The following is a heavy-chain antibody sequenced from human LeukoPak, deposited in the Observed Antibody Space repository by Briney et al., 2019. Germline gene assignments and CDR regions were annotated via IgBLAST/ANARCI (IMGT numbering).Heavy chain of an antibody. D-gene: IGHD2-2*01. CDR3: ARGGLAISTPLAF. V-gene: IGHV4-31*03. CDR1: GGSISSGGYY. CDR2: IYYSAST. J-gene: IGHJ4*02. Sequence: SQTLSLTCTVSGGSISSGGYYWSWIRQHPGKGLEWIGYIYYSASTCYNPSLKSRVTISVDTSKKQFSLKLSSVTAADTAVYYCARGGLAISTPLAFWGQGPLVTVPS.